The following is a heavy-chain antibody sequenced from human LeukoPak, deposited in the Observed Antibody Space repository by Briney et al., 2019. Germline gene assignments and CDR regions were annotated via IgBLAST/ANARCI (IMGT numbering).Heavy chain of an antibody. D-gene: IGHD3-10*01. J-gene: IGHJ4*02. V-gene: IGHV3-7*01. CDR1: GFTLSSHW. CDR3: ARDNGGFDY. Sequence: GGSLRLSCAAFGFTLSSHWMSWVRQAPGKGLEWVANIKQDGSEKYYVDSVKGRFTISRDNAKNSLYLQMNSLRDEDTAVYYCARDNGGFDYWGQGTLVTVSS. CDR2: IKQDGSEK.